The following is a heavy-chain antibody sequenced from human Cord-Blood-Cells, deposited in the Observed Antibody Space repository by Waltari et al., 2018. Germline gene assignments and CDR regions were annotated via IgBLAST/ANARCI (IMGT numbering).Heavy chain of an antibody. Sequence: EVQLVESGGGLVKPGGSLRLSCAASGFTFSSYSMNWVRQAPGKGLEWVSSISSSSYIYYAGSVKGRFTISRDNAKNSLYLQMNSLRAEDTAVYYCARADDFWSGYYYYYYGMDVWGQGTTVTVSS. CDR3: ARADDFWSGYYYYYYGMDV. CDR2: ISSSSYI. CDR1: GFTFSSYS. V-gene: IGHV3-21*01. J-gene: IGHJ6*02. D-gene: IGHD3-3*01.